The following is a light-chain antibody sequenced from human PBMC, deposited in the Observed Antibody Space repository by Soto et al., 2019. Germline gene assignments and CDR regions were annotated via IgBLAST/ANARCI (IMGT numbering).Light chain of an antibody. CDR3: QQYNSYSRT. Sequence: EIIVKHSPATLSVSPCERATLSARASQSVNTNFAWYQQKPGQAPRLLIYGASSRATGIPDRFSGSGSGTEFTLTISSLQPDDFATYYCQQYNSYSRTFGQGTKVDIK. CDR2: GAS. V-gene: IGKV3D-15*01. CDR1: QSVNTN. J-gene: IGKJ1*01.